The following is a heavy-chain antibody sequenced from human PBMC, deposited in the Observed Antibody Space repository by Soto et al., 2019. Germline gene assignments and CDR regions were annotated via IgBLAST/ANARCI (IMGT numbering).Heavy chain of an antibody. CDR3: ARGPGDMKTHY. CDR1: GGTFSSYA. V-gene: IGHV1-69*13. CDR2: IIPIFGTA. J-gene: IGHJ4*02. Sequence: VASVKVSCKASGGTFSSYAISWVRQAPGQGLEWMGGIIPIFGTANYAQKFQGRVTITADESTSTAYMELSSLRSADPAVPYCARGPGDMKTHYWGQGTLVTVSS. D-gene: IGHD3-9*01.